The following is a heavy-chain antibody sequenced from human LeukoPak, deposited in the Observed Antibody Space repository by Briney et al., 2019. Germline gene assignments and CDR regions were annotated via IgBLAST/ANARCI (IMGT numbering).Heavy chain of an antibody. D-gene: IGHD4-17*01. CDR3: ARVDYGDYGLYPDAFDI. CDR1: GFTVSSNH. V-gene: IGHV3-66*01. CDR2: IYSGGST. Sequence: GGSLRLSCAASGFTVSSNHKSWVRQAPGKGLEWVSVIYSGGSTYYADSVKGRFTISRDNSKNTLYLQMNSLRAEDTAVYYCARVDYGDYGLYPDAFDIWGQGTMVTVSS. J-gene: IGHJ3*02.